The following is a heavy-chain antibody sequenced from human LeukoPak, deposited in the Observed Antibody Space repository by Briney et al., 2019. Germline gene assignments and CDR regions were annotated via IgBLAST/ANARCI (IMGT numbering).Heavy chain of an antibody. CDR1: GFTFSSYW. D-gene: IGHD1-14*01. V-gene: IGHV3-7*01. CDR2: IKHDGSAK. CDR3: TGGQVGTTGPRFDC. J-gene: IGHJ4*02. Sequence: PGGSLRLSCAASGFTFSSYWMSWVRQAPGKGLEWVANIKHDGSAKYYVDSVKGRFTISRDNAKNSLYLQMNSLRVEDTAVYYCTGGQVGTTGPRFDCWGQGTLVTVSS.